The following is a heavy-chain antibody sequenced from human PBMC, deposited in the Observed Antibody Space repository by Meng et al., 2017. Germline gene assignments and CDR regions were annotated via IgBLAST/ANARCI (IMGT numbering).Heavy chain of an antibody. D-gene: IGHD3-10*01. CDR1: GFTFNNYA. Sequence: GGSLRLSCAASGFTFNNYAMSWVRQAPGKGLEWVSGIPGSGDSTYYEDSVKGRFTISRDNSKNTLYLQMNSLRAEDTAVYYCAKFRWFGELFQGAYGMDVWGQGTTVTVSS. CDR3: AKFRWFGELFQGAYGMDV. J-gene: IGHJ6*02. CDR2: IPGSGDST. V-gene: IGHV3-23*01.